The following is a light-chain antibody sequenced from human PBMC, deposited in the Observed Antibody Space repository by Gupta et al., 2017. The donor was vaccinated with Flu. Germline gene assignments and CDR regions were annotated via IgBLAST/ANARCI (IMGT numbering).Light chain of an antibody. J-gene: IGLJ2*01. CDR1: NSDVGRYNY. CDR3: CSFGDTRA. CDR2: GGR. V-gene: IGLV2-23*01. Sequence: QSALTQPASVSGSPGPSITISCPGTNSDVGRYNYVSWYQHHPGKAPILVIVGGRNGPAGGSNRFSGAKSGNTASLTISGRQPEDEDDDYCCSFGDTRAFGGGTKLTVL.